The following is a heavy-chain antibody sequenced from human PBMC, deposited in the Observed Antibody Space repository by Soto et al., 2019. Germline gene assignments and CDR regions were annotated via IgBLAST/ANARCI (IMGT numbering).Heavy chain of an antibody. V-gene: IGHV1-69*01. CDR3: AKDVGFQQHLFVFDL. Sequence: QVQLVQSGAEAKKPGSSVKVSCKASGGTFTDYAFSWVRQAPGQGLEWMGGIITMFRSSNFAQKFQDRLTIFADASAGTAYMELSSLRSDDTAIYYCAKDVGFQQHLFVFDLWGQGTLVTVSS. CDR1: GGTFTDYA. J-gene: IGHJ4*02. CDR2: IITMFRSS. D-gene: IGHD3-10*02.